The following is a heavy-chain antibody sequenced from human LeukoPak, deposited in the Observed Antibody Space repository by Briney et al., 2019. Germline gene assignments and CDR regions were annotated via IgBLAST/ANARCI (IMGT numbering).Heavy chain of an antibody. CDR1: GGSFSGYY. V-gene: IGHV4-34*01. CDR2: INHSGST. Sequence: PSETLSLTCAVYGGSFSGYYWSWIRQPPGKGLEWIGEINHSGSTSYNPSLKSRVTISVDTSKNQFSLKLSSVTAADTAVYYCARGRQQLATIYYYYYMDVWGKGTTVTVSS. D-gene: IGHD6-13*01. J-gene: IGHJ6*03. CDR3: ARGRQQLATIYYYYYMDV.